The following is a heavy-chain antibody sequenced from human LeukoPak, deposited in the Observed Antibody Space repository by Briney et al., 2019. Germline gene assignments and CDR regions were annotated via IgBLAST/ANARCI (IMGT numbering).Heavy chain of an antibody. V-gene: IGHV4-4*07. CDR3: AREGYSYGYGLGY. Sequence: SETLPLTCTVSGGSIRSSYYWSWIRQPAGKGLEWIGRIHSSGTTNYNPSLKSRVTMSVDTSKDQFSLSLSSVTAADTAVYYCAREGYSYGYGLGYWGQGTLVTVSS. CDR1: GGSIRSSYY. J-gene: IGHJ4*02. CDR2: IHSSGTT. D-gene: IGHD5-18*01.